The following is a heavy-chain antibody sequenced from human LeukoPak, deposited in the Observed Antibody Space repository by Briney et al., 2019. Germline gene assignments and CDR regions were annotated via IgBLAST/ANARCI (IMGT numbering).Heavy chain of an antibody. Sequence: GGSLRLSCAASGFTFSSYSMNWVRQAPGKGLEWVSSISSSSSYIYYADSVKGRFTISRDNAKNSLYLQMNSPRAEDTAVYYCARDRAAVAGPSWGQGTLVTVSS. CDR3: ARDRAAVAGPS. V-gene: IGHV3-21*01. J-gene: IGHJ4*02. CDR1: GFTFSSYS. CDR2: ISSSSSYI. D-gene: IGHD6-19*01.